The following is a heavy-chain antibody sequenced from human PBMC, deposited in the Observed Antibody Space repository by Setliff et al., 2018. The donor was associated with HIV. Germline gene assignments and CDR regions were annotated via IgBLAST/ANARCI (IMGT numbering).Heavy chain of an antibody. D-gene: IGHD4-17*01. Sequence: SETLSLTCAVYGGSLSRYYWSWIRQPAGMGLEWIGRFDSSGGTDYNPSLKSRVTISKDTSKNQLSLKLTSVTAADTAVYFCAGDYAGSGRPFDYWGQGTLVTVSS. CDR3: AGDYAGSGRPFDY. J-gene: IGHJ4*02. CDR1: GGSLSRYY. V-gene: IGHV4-59*10. CDR2: FDSSGGT.